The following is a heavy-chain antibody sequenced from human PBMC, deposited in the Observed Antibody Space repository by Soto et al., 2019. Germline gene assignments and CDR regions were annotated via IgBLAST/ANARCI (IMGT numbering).Heavy chain of an antibody. Sequence: PSETLSLTCAVYGGSLSGYYWSWIRQPPGKGLEWIGDINHSGSTNYNPSLKSRVTMLLDTSKTQFSLKLSSVTAADTAIFYCARLNYYGSAKPYDYWGQGSLVTVSS. CDR3: ARLNYYGSAKPYDY. CDR2: INHSGST. CDR1: GGSLSGYY. V-gene: IGHV4-34*01. J-gene: IGHJ4*02. D-gene: IGHD3-10*01.